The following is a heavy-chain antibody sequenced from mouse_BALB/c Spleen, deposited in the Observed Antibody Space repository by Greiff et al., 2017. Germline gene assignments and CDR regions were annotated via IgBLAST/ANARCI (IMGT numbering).Heavy chain of an antibody. CDR1: GYTFTDYA. V-gene: IGHV1-67*01. J-gene: IGHJ2*01. CDR2: ISTYNGNT. Sequence: LVESGPEVVRPGVSVKISKGSGYTFTDYAMHWVKQSHAKSLEWIGVISTYNGNTNYNQKFKGKATMTVDKSSSTAYMELARLTSEDSAIYYCARYYGSSYYFDYWGQGTTLTVSS. D-gene: IGHD1-1*01. CDR3: ARYYGSSYYFDY.